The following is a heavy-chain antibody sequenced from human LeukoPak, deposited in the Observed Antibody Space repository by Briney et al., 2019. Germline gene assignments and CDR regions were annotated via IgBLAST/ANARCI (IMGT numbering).Heavy chain of an antibody. CDR3: AKSRDLRFLEWLLFD. J-gene: IGHJ4*02. Sequence: GGSLRLSCAASGFTFSSYGMHWVRQAPGKGLEWVAFIRYDGSNKYYADSVKGRFTISRDNSKNTLYLQMNSLRAEDTAVYYCAKSRDLRFLEWLLFDWGQGTLVTVSS. CDR2: IRYDGSNK. V-gene: IGHV3-30*02. CDR1: GFTFSSYG. D-gene: IGHD3-3*01.